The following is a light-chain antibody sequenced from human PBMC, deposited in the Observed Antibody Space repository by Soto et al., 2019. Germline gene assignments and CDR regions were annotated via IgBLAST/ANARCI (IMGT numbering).Light chain of an antibody. Sequence: EIVLTQSPATLSLSPGERATLSCRASQSVSSYLAWYQQKPGQAPRLLIYDASNRATGIPARFSGSGSGTDFALTISSLEPEDFAFYYCQQRSNWPSTFGGGTKVAIK. V-gene: IGKV3-11*01. J-gene: IGKJ4*01. CDR2: DAS. CDR3: QQRSNWPST. CDR1: QSVSSY.